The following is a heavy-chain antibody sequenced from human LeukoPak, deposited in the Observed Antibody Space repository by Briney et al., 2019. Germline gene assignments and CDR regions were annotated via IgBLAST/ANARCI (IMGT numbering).Heavy chain of an antibody. J-gene: IGHJ4*02. Sequence: ASVKVSCKASGYTFTGYYMHWARQAPGQGLEWMGWINPNSGGTNYAQKFQGRVTMTRDTSISTAYMELSRLRSDDTAVYYCAKWAGYYYGSGDSYYFDYWGQGTLVTVSS. V-gene: IGHV1-2*02. CDR2: INPNSGGT. CDR3: AKWAGYYYGSGDSYYFDY. CDR1: GYTFTGYY. D-gene: IGHD3-10*01.